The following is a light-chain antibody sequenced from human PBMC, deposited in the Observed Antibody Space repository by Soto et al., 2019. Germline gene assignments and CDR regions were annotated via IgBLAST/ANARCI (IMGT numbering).Light chain of an antibody. CDR3: QQRSNWLT. CDR2: AAS. J-gene: IGKJ4*01. Sequence: EIVLTQSPATLSLSPGERATLSCRASQSVSSYLAWYQQKPGQAPRLLIYAASNRATGIPARFSGSGSGTDFTLTIIRLEPEDFEVYYCQQRSNWLTFGGGTKVEIK. V-gene: IGKV3-11*01. CDR1: QSVSSY.